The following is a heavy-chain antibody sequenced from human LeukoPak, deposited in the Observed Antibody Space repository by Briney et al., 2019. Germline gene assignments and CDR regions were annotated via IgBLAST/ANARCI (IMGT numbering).Heavy chain of an antibody. J-gene: IGHJ4*02. V-gene: IGHV1-18*01. CDR3: ARDAEDGKKAVGFDY. CDR1: GYTFTSYG. D-gene: IGHD5-24*01. Sequence: ASVKVSCTASGYTFTSYGISWVRQAPGQGLEWMGWISAYNGNTNYAQKLQGRVTMTTDTSTSTAYMELRSLRSDDTAVYYCARDAEDGKKAVGFDYWGQGTLVTVSS. CDR2: ISAYNGNT.